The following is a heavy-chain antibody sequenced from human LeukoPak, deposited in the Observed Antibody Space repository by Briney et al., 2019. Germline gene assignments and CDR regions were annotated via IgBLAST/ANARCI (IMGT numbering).Heavy chain of an antibody. V-gene: IGHV3-48*01. D-gene: IGHD2-2*01. J-gene: IGHJ3*02. CDR1: GFTFSSYS. CDR3: ARGKTCSSSSCYVDAFDI. Sequence: PGGSLRLSCAASGFTFSSYSMNWVRQAPGKGLEWLSYIGSSTGTIYYADSVKGRFTVSRDNAKNSLYLQVNGLRAEDTAVYYCARGKTCSSSSCYVDAFDIWGQGTMVTVSS. CDR2: IGSSTGTI.